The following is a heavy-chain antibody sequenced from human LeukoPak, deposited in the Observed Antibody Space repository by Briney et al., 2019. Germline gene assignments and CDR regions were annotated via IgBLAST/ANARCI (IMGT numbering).Heavy chain of an antibody. Sequence: PGGSLRLSCAASGFTFSSYSMNWVRQAPGKRLEWVSSISSSSSYIYYADSVKGRFTISRDNAKNSLYLQMNSLRAEDTAVYYCARDLSYGRNWGQASYYFDYWGQGTLVTVSS. CDR2: ISSSSSYI. V-gene: IGHV3-21*01. CDR1: GFTFSSYS. D-gene: IGHD7-27*01. CDR3: ARDLSYGRNWGQASYYFDY. J-gene: IGHJ4*02.